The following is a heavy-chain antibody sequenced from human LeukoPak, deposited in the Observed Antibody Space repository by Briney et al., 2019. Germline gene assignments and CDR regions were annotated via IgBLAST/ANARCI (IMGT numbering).Heavy chain of an antibody. V-gene: IGHV3-7*01. CDR2: IRQDGREE. CDR1: GFTFGSYW. J-gene: IGHJ4*02. D-gene: IGHD6-19*01. Sequence: GGSLRLSCAASGFTFGSYWMSWVRQAPGKGLEWVANIRQDGREEYYVDSVKGRFTISRDNAKNSLYLQMNSLRAEDSALYYCSKDPNVGGWSFDYWGQGTLVTVSS. CDR3: SKDPNVGGWSFDY.